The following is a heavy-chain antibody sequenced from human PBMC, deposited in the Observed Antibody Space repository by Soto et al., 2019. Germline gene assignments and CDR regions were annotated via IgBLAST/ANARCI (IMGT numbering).Heavy chain of an antibody. CDR3: ARRLYGDYDY. J-gene: IGHJ4*02. D-gene: IGHD4-17*01. Sequence: ASVKVSCKASGYSFTTSGITWVRQAPGQGLEWMGWISTYNGNTNYAQKLQDRVTLTTDTSTSTAYMELRSLRSDDTAVYYCARRLYGDYDYWGQGTLVTVS. CDR1: GYSFTTSG. CDR2: ISTYNGNT. V-gene: IGHV1-18*01.